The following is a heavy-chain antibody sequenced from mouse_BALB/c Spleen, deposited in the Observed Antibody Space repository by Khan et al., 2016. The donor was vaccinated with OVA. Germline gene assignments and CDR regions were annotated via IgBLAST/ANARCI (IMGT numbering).Heavy chain of an antibody. CDR2: IYPGGYFT. D-gene: IGHD3-1*01. J-gene: IGHJ1*01. CDR3: ARWATWYFDV. V-gene: IGHV1-63*02. CDR1: GYTFTNYW. Sequence: VQLQESGCEVVRPGTSVKISCKASGYTFTNYWLGWIRQRPGHGLEWIGDIYPGGYFTNYNEQFKGKATLTVDTSSITANMQLSSLTSEDSAVYFCARWATWYFDVWGAGTTVTVSS.